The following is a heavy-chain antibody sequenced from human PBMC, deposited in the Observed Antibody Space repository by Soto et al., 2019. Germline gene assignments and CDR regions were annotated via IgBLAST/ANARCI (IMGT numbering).Heavy chain of an antibody. D-gene: IGHD2-2*01. CDR2: ISDSGGNT. J-gene: IGHJ3*02. V-gene: IGHV3-23*01. Sequence: GGSLRLSCAASGFTFSIYAMNWVRQAPGKGLECVSTISDSGGNTYYADSVKGRFTISRDSSKNTVYLQMNSLRADDTAIYYCAKGRRISTSYSAFDIWGRGTMVTVSS. CDR1: GFTFSIYA. CDR3: AKGRRISTSYSAFDI.